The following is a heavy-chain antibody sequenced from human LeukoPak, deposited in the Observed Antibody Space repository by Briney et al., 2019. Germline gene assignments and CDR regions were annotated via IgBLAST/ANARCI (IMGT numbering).Heavy chain of an antibody. D-gene: IGHD1-26*01. CDR2: IYYSGST. Sequence: PSETLSLTCTVSGGSISSYYWSWIRQPPGKGLEWIGYIYYSGSTNYNPSLKSRVTISVDTSKNQFSLKLSSVTAADTAVYYCARHSSLGATDSRFDYWGQGTLVTVSS. CDR1: GGSISSYY. CDR3: ARHSSLGATDSRFDY. J-gene: IGHJ4*02. V-gene: IGHV4-59*08.